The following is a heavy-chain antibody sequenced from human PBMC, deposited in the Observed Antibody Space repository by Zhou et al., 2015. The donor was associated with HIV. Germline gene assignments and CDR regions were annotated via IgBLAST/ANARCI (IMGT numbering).Heavy chain of an antibody. CDR2: INPSGGST. CDR3: ARAWAAAGSPXSPYNWFDP. D-gene: IGHD6-13*01. V-gene: IGHV1-46*01. CDR1: GYTFTSYY. J-gene: IGHJ5*02. Sequence: QVQLVQSGAEVKKPGASVKVSCKASGYTFTSYYMHWVRQAPGQGLEWMGIINPSGGSTSYAQKFQGRVTMTRDTSTSTVYMELSSLRSEDTAVYYCARAWAAAGSPXSPYNWFDPWGQGTLVTVSS.